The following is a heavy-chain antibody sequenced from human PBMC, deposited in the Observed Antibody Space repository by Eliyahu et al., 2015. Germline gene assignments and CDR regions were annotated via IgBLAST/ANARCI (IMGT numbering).Heavy chain of an antibody. J-gene: IGHJ3*02. Sequence: VQLVESGGGLVKPGGSLRLSCAASRFTFSSYSMNWVRQAPGKGLEWVSSIRSSSSYIYYADSVKGRFTISRDNAKNSLYLQMNSLRAEDTAVYYCARDLLHLDAFDIWGQGTMVTVSS. CDR1: RFTFSSYS. CDR3: ARDLLHLDAFDI. V-gene: IGHV3-21*01. D-gene: IGHD2-15*01. CDR2: IRSSSSYI.